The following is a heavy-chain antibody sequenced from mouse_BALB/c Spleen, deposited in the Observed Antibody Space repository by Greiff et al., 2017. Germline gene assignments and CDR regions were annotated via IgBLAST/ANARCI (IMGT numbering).Heavy chain of an antibody. CDR2: IYPGNSDT. CDR1: GYTFTSYW. CDR3: TRGAYYRYGEGLYAMDY. Sequence: EVQRVESGTVLARPGASVKMSCKASGYTFTSYWMHWVKQRPGQGLEWIGAIYPGNSDTSYNQKFKGKAKLTAVTSTSTAYMELSSLTNEDSAVYYCTRGAYYRYGEGLYAMDYWGQGTSVTVSS. V-gene: IGHV1-5*01. J-gene: IGHJ4*01. D-gene: IGHD2-14*01.